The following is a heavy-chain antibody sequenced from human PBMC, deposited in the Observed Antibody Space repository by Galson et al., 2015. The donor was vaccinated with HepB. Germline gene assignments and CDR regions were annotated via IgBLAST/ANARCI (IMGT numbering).Heavy chain of an antibody. Sequence: SLRLYCAASGFTFSNSALSWVRQAPGKGLEWVSAISGSGDSTYDEDYVKGRFTISRDNSKNTLYLQMNSPRAEDTAVYYCATFLEGSSGYSAEYFLHWGQGTLVTVSS. CDR1: GFTFSNSA. D-gene: IGHD3-22*01. V-gene: IGHV3-23*01. CDR2: ISGSGDST. CDR3: ATFLEGSSGYSAEYFLH. J-gene: IGHJ1*01.